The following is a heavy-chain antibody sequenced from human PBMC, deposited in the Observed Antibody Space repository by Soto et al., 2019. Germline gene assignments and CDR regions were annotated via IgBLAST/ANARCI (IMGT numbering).Heavy chain of an antibody. CDR3: ARVDIVLVPAATDAFDI. CDR2: IKQDGSEK. Sequence: PGGSLRLSCAASGFTFSNYAMSWVRQAPGKGLEWVANIKQDGSEKYYVDSVKGRFTISRDNAKNSLYLQMNSLRAEDTAVYYCARVDIVLVPAATDAFDIWGQGTMVTVSS. D-gene: IGHD2-2*01. CDR1: GFTFSNYA. J-gene: IGHJ3*02. V-gene: IGHV3-7*01.